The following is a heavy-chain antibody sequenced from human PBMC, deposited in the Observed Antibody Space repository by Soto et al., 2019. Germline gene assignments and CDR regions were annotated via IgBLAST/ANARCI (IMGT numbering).Heavy chain of an antibody. CDR3: AKSDYYGSGYYYGMDV. J-gene: IGHJ6*02. Sequence: GGSLRLSCAASGFTFSNYGMHWVRQAPGKGLEWVAVISYDGSNKYYADSVKGRFTISRDNSKNTLYLQMNSLRAGDTAVYYCAKSDYYGSGYYYGMDVWGQGIAVTVSS. CDR1: GFTFSNYG. CDR2: ISYDGSNK. V-gene: IGHV3-30*18. D-gene: IGHD3-10*01.